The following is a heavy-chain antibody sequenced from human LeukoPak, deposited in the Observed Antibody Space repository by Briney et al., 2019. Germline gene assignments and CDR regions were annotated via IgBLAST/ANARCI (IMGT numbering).Heavy chain of an antibody. D-gene: IGHD7-27*01. V-gene: IGHV4-30-2*01. Sequence: TSQTLSLTCAVSGGSFSSGGYSWSWIRQPPGKGLEWIGYIYHSGSTYYNPSLKSRVTISVDRSKNQFSLKLSSVTAADTAVYYCARAPWGYYYGMDVWGQGTTVTVSS. CDR2: IYHSGST. J-gene: IGHJ6*02. CDR3: ARAPWGYYYGMDV. CDR1: GGSFSSGGYS.